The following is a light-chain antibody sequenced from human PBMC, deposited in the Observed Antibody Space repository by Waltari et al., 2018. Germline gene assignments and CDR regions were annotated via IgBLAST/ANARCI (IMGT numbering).Light chain of an antibody. V-gene: IGKV3-20*01. Sequence: GEGATLSCRASQSVGKYLAWYQQRPGQAPWLLIYHASIRATGIPDRFSGSGSETDFSLTISRLEPEDFAVYYCQKYRSLPATFGQGTKVEI. CDR2: HAS. J-gene: IGKJ1*01. CDR3: QKYRSLPAT. CDR1: QSVGKY.